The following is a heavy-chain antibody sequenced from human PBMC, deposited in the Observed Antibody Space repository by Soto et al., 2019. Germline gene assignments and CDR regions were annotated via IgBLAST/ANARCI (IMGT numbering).Heavy chain of an antibody. D-gene: IGHD3-3*01. Sequence: QVQLVQSGAEVKKPGASVKVSCKASGYTFTSYDINWVRQATGQGLEWMGWMNPNSGNTGYAQKFQGRVTMTRNTSLSTAYMELSSLRSEDTAVYYCARAGSYYDFWSGYYGYYFDYWGQGTLVTVSS. J-gene: IGHJ4*02. CDR3: ARAGSYYDFWSGYYGYYFDY. CDR2: MNPNSGNT. V-gene: IGHV1-8*01. CDR1: GYTFTSYD.